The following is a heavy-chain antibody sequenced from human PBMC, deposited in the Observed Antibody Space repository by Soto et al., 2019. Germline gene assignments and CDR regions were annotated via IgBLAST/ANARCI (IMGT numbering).Heavy chain of an antibody. D-gene: IGHD5-18*01. J-gene: IGHJ4*02. V-gene: IGHV3-23*01. Sequence: GGSLRLSCAASGFTFSSYAMSWVRQAPGKGLEWVSAISGSGGSTYYADSVKGRFTISRDNSKNTLYLQMNSPRAEDTAVYYCAKDQWGSYGYFDYWGQGTLVTVSS. CDR2: ISGSGGST. CDR1: GFTFSSYA. CDR3: AKDQWGSYGYFDY.